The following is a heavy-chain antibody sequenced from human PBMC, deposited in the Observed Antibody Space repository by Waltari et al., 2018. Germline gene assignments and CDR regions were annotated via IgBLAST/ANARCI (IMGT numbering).Heavy chain of an antibody. CDR2: IIPIFGTA. Sequence: QVQLVQSGAEVKKPGSSVKVSCKASGGTFSRSAISWVLQAPGQGLEWMGGIIPIFGTANYAQKFQGRVTITADESTSTAYMELSSLRSEDTAVYYCARDYYDSSGYSAFDIWGQGTMVTVSS. J-gene: IGHJ3*02. V-gene: IGHV1-69*12. CDR1: GGTFSRSA. D-gene: IGHD3-22*01. CDR3: ARDYYDSSGYSAFDI.